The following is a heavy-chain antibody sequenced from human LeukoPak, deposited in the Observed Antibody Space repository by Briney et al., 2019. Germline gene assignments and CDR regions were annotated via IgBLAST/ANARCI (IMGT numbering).Heavy chain of an antibody. CDR2: IKEDGREK. CDR1: GFTFSSYW. D-gene: IGHD3-10*01. V-gene: IGHV3-7*03. J-gene: IGHJ4*02. Sequence: GGSLRLSCAAWGFTFSSYWMTWVRQAAGKGLEGVANIKEDGREKYYVDFVKGRFTISRDNAKNPMYLQMNSLRAEDTAVYYCARGGRFWGQGTLVTVSS. CDR3: ARGGRF.